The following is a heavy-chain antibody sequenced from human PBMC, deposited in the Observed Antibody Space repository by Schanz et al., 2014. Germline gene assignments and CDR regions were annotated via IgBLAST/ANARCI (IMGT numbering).Heavy chain of an antibody. V-gene: IGHV1-18*01. CDR2: ISAYNGHT. J-gene: IGHJ3*02. CDR3: ARGGGPEDVFDI. Sequence: QVQLVQSGAEVKKPGASVKVSCKASGGTFSSYTISWVRQAPGQGLEWMGWISAYNGHTDYAQKRQGRVTLTTDTSTSTAYMELRNLRSDDTAVYYCARGGGPEDVFDIWGQGTILTVSS. D-gene: IGHD5-12*01. CDR1: GGTFSSYT.